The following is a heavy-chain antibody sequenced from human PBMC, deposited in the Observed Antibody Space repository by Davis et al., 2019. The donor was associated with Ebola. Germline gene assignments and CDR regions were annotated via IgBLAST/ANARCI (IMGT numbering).Heavy chain of an antibody. J-gene: IGHJ4*02. CDR3: ASREVGLHNLY. Sequence: GESLKISCAASGFIFSNCAMYWVRQAPGKGLEWVSIIGTGHDTYYADSVKGRFTISRDNSKNTVYMQMHNLRAEDTAVYYCASREVGLHNLYWGEGTLASVSS. CDR2: IGTGHDT. V-gene: IGHV3-23*01. CDR1: GFIFSNCA. D-gene: IGHD1-26*01.